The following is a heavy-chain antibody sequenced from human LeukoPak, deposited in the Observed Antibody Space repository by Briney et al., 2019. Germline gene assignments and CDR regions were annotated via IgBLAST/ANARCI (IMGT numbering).Heavy chain of an antibody. J-gene: IGHJ4*02. Sequence: SETLTLTCTVSGGSISSGDYYWSWIRQPPGKGLEWIGYIYYSGSTYYNPSLKSRVTISVDTSKNQFSLKLSSVTAADTAVYYCATHPKYCSSTSCFRGAFDYWGQGTPVTVSS. CDR2: IYYSGST. CDR3: ATHPKYCSSTSCFRGAFDY. D-gene: IGHD2-2*01. CDR1: GGSISSGDYY. V-gene: IGHV4-30-4*08.